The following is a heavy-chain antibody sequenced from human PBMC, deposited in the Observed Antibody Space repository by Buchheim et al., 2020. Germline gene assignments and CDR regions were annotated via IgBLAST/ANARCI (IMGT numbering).Heavy chain of an antibody. V-gene: IGHV4-61*02. Sequence: QLQLQESGPGLVKPSQTLFLTCTVSGGSISSGAYYWTWIRQPAGKGLEWIGRIYTNGNTNNNPSLKSRATISWDTSKNQISLQLTSVTAADTAVYFCARHSYHYALDVWGQGTT. CDR2: IYTNGNT. J-gene: IGHJ6*02. CDR3: ARHSYHYALDV. D-gene: IGHD1-26*01. CDR1: GGSISSGAYY.